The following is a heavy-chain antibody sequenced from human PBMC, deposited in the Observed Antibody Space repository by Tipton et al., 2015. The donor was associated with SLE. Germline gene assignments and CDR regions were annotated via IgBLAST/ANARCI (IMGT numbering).Heavy chain of an antibody. D-gene: IGHD2-8*01. CDR2: ISSGGGT. CDR3: ARGMLTWRGAIVGVDV. J-gene: IGHJ6*02. Sequence: TLSLTCAVYGGSFSGYSWSWIRQPPGKGLEWIGYISSGGGTNYNPSLKSRVTMSVDTAKNQFSLKLTSVTAADTAVYYCARGMLTWRGAIVGVDVWGQGTTVNVSS. V-gene: IGHV4-4*08. CDR1: GGSFSGYS.